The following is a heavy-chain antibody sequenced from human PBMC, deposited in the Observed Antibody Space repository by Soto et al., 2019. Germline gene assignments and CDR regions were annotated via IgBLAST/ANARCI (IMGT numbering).Heavy chain of an antibody. V-gene: IGHV3-53*01. CDR1: GLTVRGKKY. D-gene: IGHD1-1*01. J-gene: IGHJ3*02. CDR3: ASWLEREHAYDI. Sequence: DVQLVASGGGLIQPGGSLRLSCAALGLTVRGKKYITWVRQAPGKGLEWVSALYDVDGTYYADSAKGRFTISRDNSNNIIYLQMNSLGPDDTAVYYCASWLEREHAYDIWGLGTMVTVS. CDR2: LYDVDGT.